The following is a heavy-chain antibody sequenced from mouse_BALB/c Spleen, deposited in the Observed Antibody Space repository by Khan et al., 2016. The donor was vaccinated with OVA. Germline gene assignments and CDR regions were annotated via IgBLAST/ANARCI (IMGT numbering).Heavy chain of an antibody. CDR3: SRSGHLGLLGGFTY. V-gene: IGHV1-4*01. D-gene: IGHD3-2*01. J-gene: IGHJ3*01. Sequence: QVQLQQSGAELARPGASVKMYCKTSGYTFTTYTLNWVKQRHGRSLEWIGYINPSNDYTNYNQKFKDKSTLTADKSSSKAYMKLTSLTSEYSAVYYCSRSGHLGLLGGFTYWGQGTLVTVSA. CDR2: INPSNDYT. CDR1: GYTFTTYT.